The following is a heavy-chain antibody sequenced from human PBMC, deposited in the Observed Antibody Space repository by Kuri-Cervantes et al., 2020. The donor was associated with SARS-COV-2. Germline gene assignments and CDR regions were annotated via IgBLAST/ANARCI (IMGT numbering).Heavy chain of an antibody. V-gene: IGHV4-59*11. CDR2: IYYSGST. CDR3: ARGWNYDILTGYYTAYFDY. D-gene: IGHD3-9*01. J-gene: IGHJ4*02. Sequence: SETLSLTCTVSGGSISSHYWSWIRQPPGKGLEWIGYIYYSGSTNYNPSLKSRVTISVDTSKNQFSLKLSSVTAADTAVYYCARGWNYDILTGYYTAYFDYWGQGTLVTVSS. CDR1: GGSISSHY.